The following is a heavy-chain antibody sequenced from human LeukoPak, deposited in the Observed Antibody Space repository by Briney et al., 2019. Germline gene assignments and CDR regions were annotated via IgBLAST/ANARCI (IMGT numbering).Heavy chain of an antibody. D-gene: IGHD3-3*01. Sequence: PGGSLRLSCAASGFTFSSYAMSWVRQAPGKGLEWVGRIKSKTDGGTTDYAAPVKGRFTISRDDSKNTLYLQMNSLKTEDTAVYYCTTERLRFLEWFDYWGQGTLVTVSS. J-gene: IGHJ5*01. CDR3: TTERLRFLEWFDY. CDR1: GFTFSSYA. CDR2: IKSKTDGGTT. V-gene: IGHV3-15*01.